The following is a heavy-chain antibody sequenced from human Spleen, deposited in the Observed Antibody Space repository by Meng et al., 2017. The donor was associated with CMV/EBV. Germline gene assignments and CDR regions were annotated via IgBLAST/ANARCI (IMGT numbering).Heavy chain of an antibody. CDR2: IIPIFGTT. D-gene: IGHD5-18*01. Sequence: SVKVSCKAAGGTFSRSAISWVRQAPGQGLEWMGGIIPIFGTTNYAQKFQGRVTITTDESTSTAYMELRRLRSDDTAVYYCAREVHIGMVAANFWGQGTLVTVSS. J-gene: IGHJ4*02. CDR3: AREVHIGMVAANF. V-gene: IGHV1-69*05. CDR1: GGTFSRSA.